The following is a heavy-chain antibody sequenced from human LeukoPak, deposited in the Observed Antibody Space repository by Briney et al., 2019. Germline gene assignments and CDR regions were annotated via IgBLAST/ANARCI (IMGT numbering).Heavy chain of an antibody. D-gene: IGHD1-1*01. J-gene: IGHJ4*02. CDR3: AKDAGGHDY. V-gene: IGHV3-23*01. CDR1: GFTFNIYA. CDR2: ISGSGGST. Sequence: QSGGSLRLSCAASGFTFNIYAMSWVRQTPGKGLEWVSSISGSGGSTYYADSVKGRFTISRDNSKNTLYLQMTSLRAEDTAVFYCAKDAGGHDYWGQGALVTVSS.